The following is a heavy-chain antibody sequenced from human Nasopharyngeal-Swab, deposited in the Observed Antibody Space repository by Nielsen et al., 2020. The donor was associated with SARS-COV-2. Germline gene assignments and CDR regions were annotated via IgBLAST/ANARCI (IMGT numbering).Heavy chain of an antibody. J-gene: IGHJ4*02. Sequence: WGSLRLSCAASGFPFSSYAMSWVRQAPGKGLEWVSAISGSGGSTYYADSVKGRFTISRDNSKNTLYLQMNSLRAEDTAVYYCAKTLAPRGYFDYWGQGTLVTVSS. CDR2: ISGSGGST. CDR1: GFPFSSYA. CDR3: AKTLAPRGYFDY. V-gene: IGHV3-23*01. D-gene: IGHD3-10*01.